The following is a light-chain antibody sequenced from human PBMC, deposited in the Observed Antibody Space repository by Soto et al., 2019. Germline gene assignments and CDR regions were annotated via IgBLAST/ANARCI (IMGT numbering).Light chain of an antibody. J-gene: IGLJ2*01. CDR3: ATWDSNLRAVV. CDR2: EHN. V-gene: IGLV1-51*01. Sequence: QSVLTQPPSVSAAPGLKVTISCSRSISNIGANYVSWYQQVPETAPKLLIYEHNKRPSGIPDRFSGSTSGTSATLGITGLQTGDEGDYYCATWDSNLRAVVFGGGTKLTVL. CDR1: ISNIGANY.